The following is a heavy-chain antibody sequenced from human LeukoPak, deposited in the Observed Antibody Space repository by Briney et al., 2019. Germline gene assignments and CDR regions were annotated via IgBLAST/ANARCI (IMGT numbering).Heavy chain of an antibody. CDR3: ARVNCRSSSCYLASYFFDS. CDR2: IWYDGNNK. D-gene: IGHD2-2*01. V-gene: IGHV3-33*01. J-gene: IGHJ5*01. Sequence: GGSLRLSCAASGFTFSKYGIHWVRQAPGKGLEWVAVIWYDGNNKDYADSVKGRFSISRDNSKNTLSLQMNSLRVEDTAMYYCARVNCRSSSCYLASYFFDSWGQGTLVTVSS. CDR1: GFTFSKYG.